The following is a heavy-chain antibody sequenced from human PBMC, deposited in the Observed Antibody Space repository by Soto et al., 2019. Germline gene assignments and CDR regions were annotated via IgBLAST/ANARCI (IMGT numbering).Heavy chain of an antibody. CDR3: ARHINPLYYYYMDV. D-gene: IGHD3-10*01. J-gene: IGHJ6*03. CDR2: IYPGDSDT. V-gene: IGHV5-51*01. CDR1: GYSFISYW. Sequence: RGESLKISCKGSGYSFISYWIGWVRQMPGKGLEWMGIIYPGDSDTRYSPSFQGQVTISADKSISTAYLQWRSLKASDTAMYYCARHINPLYYYYMDVWGKGTTVTVSS.